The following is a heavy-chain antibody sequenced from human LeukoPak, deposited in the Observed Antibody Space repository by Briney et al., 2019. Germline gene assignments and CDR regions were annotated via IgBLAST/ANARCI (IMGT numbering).Heavy chain of an antibody. V-gene: IGHV3-23*01. CDR1: GFTFSSYA. D-gene: IGHD3-3*01. J-gene: IGHJ1*01. CDR2: ISGSGGST. CDR3: AKPNRRFLEWLLYQGYFQH. Sequence: GGSLRLSCAASGFTFSSYAMSWVRQAPGKGLEWVSAISGSGGSTYSADSVKGRFTISRDNSKNTLYLQMNGLRAEDTAVYYCAKPNRRFLEWLLYQGYFQHWGQGTLVTVSS.